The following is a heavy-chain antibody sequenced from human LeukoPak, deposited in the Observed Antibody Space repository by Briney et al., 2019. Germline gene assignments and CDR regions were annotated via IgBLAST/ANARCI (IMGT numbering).Heavy chain of an antibody. V-gene: IGHV3-7*04. CDR1: GFTFSSYY. J-gene: IGHJ4*02. CDR2: INRNGSNK. D-gene: IGHD2-8*02. Sequence: PGGSLRLSCAASGFTFSSYYMSWIRQAPGKGLEWVSNINRNGSNKYYADSVKGRFTISRDNAKTSLYLQMNSLRAEDTAVYYCARECTGVQEYNCGSGFVYWGEGPMVTVFS. CDR3: ARECTGVQEYNCGSGFVY.